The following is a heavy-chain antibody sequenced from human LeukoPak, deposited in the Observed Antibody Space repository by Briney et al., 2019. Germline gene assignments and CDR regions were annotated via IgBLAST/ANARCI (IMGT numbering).Heavy chain of an antibody. V-gene: IGHV3-23*01. CDR2: ISGSGGTT. CDR1: GFTFSSYG. Sequence: GGTLRLSCAASGFTFSSYGMSWVRQAPGKGLEWVSGISGSGGTTYYADSVKGRFAISRDNSKITLYLQMNSLRAEDTAVYYCAKVRANRFASFDYWGQGTLVTVSS. CDR3: AKVRANRFASFDY. J-gene: IGHJ4*02. D-gene: IGHD1/OR15-1a*01.